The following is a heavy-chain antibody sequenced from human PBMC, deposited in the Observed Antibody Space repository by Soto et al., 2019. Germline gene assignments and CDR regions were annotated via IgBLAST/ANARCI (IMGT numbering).Heavy chain of an antibody. Sequence: PGGSLRLSCAASGFTFSSYSMNWVRQAPGKGLEWVSYISSSSSTIYYADSVKGRFTISRDNAKNSLYLQMSSLRDEDTAVYYCAREEYYYDSSGPRGWFDPWGQGTLVTVSS. CDR2: ISSSSSTI. CDR1: GFTFSSYS. CDR3: AREEYYYDSSGPRGWFDP. V-gene: IGHV3-48*02. D-gene: IGHD3-22*01. J-gene: IGHJ5*02.